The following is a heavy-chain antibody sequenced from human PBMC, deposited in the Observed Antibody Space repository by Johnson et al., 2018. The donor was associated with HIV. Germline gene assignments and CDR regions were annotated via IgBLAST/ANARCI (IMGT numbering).Heavy chain of an antibody. CDR3: AKDDNLGVWYSDAFDV. Sequence: VQLVESGGGVVQPGRSLRLSCAASGFTFSGYGMHWVRQAPGKGLEWVAVISYDGSNKYYADSVKGRFTISRDNSKNTLYLQMKSLRAEDTAVYYCAKDDNLGVWYSDAFDVWGQGTVVTVSS. V-gene: IGHV3-30*19. D-gene: IGHD6-19*01. J-gene: IGHJ3*01. CDR2: ISYDGSNK. CDR1: GFTFSGYG.